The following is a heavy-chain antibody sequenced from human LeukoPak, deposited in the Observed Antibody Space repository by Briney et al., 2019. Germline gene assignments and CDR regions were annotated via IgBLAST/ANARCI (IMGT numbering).Heavy chain of an antibody. CDR2: MNPNSGNT. J-gene: IGHJ4*02. CDR3: ARAGLRFRWLRLVGPKYYFDY. CDR1: GYTFTSYD. Sequence: ASVKVSCKASGYTFTSYDINWVRQATGQGLEWMGWMNPNSGNTGYAQKFQGRVTITRNTSISTAYMELSSLRSEDTAVYYCARAGLRFRWLRLVGPKYYFDYWGQGTLVTVSS. D-gene: IGHD5-12*01. V-gene: IGHV1-8*03.